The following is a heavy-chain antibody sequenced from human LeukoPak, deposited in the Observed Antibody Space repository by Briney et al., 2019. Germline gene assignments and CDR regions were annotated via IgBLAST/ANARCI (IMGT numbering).Heavy chain of an antibody. V-gene: IGHV3-49*04. CDR3: TRDGITATRFFDY. Sequence: GSLRLSCTASGFTFGDYAMNWVRQAPGKVLEWVGFIRSETYGGTTEYAASVKGRFTISRDDSKSIAYLQMNSLKTEDTAVYYCTRDGITATRFFDYWGQGTLVTVSS. CDR1: GFTFGDYA. D-gene: IGHD1-20*01. CDR2: IRSETYGGTT. J-gene: IGHJ4*02.